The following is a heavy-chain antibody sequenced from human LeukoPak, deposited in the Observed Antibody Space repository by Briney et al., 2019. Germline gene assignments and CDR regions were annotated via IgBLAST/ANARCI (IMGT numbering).Heavy chain of an antibody. CDR2: ISGSGGST. V-gene: IGHV3-23*01. J-gene: IGHJ6*03. D-gene: IGHD5-18*01. CDR1: GFTFSSYA. CDR3: AKYTAIYYYYYYMDV. Sequence: GGSLRLSCAASGFTFSSYAMSWVRQAPGKGLEWVSAISGSGGSTYYADSVKGRFTISRDNSKNTLYLQMSSLRAEDTAVYYCAKYTAIYYYYYYMDVWGKGTTVTVSS.